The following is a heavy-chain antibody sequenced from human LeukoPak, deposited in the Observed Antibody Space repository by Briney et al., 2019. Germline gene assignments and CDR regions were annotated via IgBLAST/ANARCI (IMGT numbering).Heavy chain of an antibody. CDR2: INPSGGST. V-gene: IGHV1-46*01. J-gene: IGHJ5*02. Sequence: ASVKVSCKASGYTFTSYYMHWVRQAPGQGLEWMGIINPSGGSTSYAQKFQGRVTMTRDTSISTAYMELSSLRSEDTAVYYCARVNLEVGVVTAISTDWFDPWGQGTLVTVSS. D-gene: IGHD2-21*02. CDR3: ARVNLEVGVVTAISTDWFDP. CDR1: GYTFTSYY.